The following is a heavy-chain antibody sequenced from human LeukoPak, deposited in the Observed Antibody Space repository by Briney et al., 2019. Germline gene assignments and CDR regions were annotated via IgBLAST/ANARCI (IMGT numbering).Heavy chain of an antibody. CDR1: GFTFSSYG. V-gene: IGHV3-30*18. J-gene: IGHJ4*02. D-gene: IGHD2-2*01. CDR3: AKDNEVYVVVPAALDY. CDR2: ISYDGSNK. Sequence: GRSLRLSCAASGFTFSSYGMHWVRQAPGKGLEWVAVISYDGSNKYYADSVKGRFTISRDNSKNTLYLQMNSLRAEDTAVYYCAKDNEVYVVVPAALDYWGQGTLVTVSS.